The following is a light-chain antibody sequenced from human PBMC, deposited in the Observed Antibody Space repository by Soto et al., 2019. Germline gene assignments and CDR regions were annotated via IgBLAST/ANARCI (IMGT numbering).Light chain of an antibody. CDR2: GAS. V-gene: IGKV3-15*01. CDR1: QSVFSN. CDR3: QQRSGWYT. Sequence: EIVMTQSPATLSVSPGGRATLSCRASQSVFSNLAWYQQKPGQAPRLLIYGASTRATGIPASFSGSGSGTEFTLTISSLQSEDFAIYYCQQRSGWYTFGQGTKLEIK. J-gene: IGKJ2*01.